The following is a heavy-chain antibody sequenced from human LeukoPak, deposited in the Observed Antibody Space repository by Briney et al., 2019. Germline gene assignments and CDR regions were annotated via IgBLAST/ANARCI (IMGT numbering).Heavy chain of an antibody. Sequence: SETLSLTCTVSGGSLSTYYWSWIRQPPGKGLEWIGYIYNSGSTNYNPSLKSRVTISVDTSKNQFSLRLSSVIATDTAVYYCARGPGYYYYGMDVWGQGTTVTVSS. CDR2: IYNSGST. J-gene: IGHJ6*02. CDR1: GGSLSTYY. V-gene: IGHV4-59*08. CDR3: ARGPGYYYYGMDV.